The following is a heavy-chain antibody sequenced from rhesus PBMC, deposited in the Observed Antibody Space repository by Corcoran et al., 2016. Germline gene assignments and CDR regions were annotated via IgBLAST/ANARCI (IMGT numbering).Heavy chain of an antibody. Sequence: QVQLQESGPGLVKPSETPSLTCAVSGGSISSSNWWSWIRQPPGKGLEWSGGIYRNTVTTTYTPSLKNRFTISKDTSQTQFSLNLRSVAAADTAVYYCASFSGNYPFYYFDYWGQGVLVTVSS. CDR1: GGSISSSNW. CDR2: IYRNTVTT. J-gene: IGHJ4*01. D-gene: IGHD1-44*01. V-gene: IGHV4S18*01. CDR3: ASFSGNYPFYYFDY.